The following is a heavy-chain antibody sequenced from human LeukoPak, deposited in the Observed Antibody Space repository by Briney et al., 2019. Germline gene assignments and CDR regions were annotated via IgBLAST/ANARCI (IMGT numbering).Heavy chain of an antibody. D-gene: IGHD5-12*01. CDR3: ARFAHVYSAYDY. CDR1: GYTFTSCY. V-gene: IGHV1-46*01. CDR2: INPSGSST. Sequence: ASVKVSCKASGYTFTSCYIHWVRLAPGQGLEWMGIINPSGSSTHYAQKFQGRVTMTTDTSTSTVYMNLGSLRSEDTAVYYCARFAHVYSAYDYWGQGTLVTVSS. J-gene: IGHJ4*02.